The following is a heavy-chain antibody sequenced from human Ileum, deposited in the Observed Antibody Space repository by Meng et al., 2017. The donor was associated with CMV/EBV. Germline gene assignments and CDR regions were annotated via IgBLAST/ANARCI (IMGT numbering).Heavy chain of an antibody. CDR2: ISHNGHYI. CDR3: ARGNDFRFGLDV. J-gene: IGHJ6*02. Sequence: GGSLRLSCAASGFIFSTDMMHWVRQAPGKGLEWVASISHNGHYIYYADSMRGRFTISKDIAENSVSLQMNSLRVEDTAVYYCARGNDFRFGLDVWGQGTTVTVSS. D-gene: IGHD3-3*01. CDR1: GFIFSTDM. V-gene: IGHV3-21*04.